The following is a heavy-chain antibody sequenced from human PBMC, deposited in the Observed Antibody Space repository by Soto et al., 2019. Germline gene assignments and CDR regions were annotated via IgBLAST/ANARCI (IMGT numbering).Heavy chain of an antibody. D-gene: IGHD5-18*01. Sequence: QVQLVESGGGVVQPGRSLRLSCAASGFTFSSYGMHWVRQAPGKGLEWVAVIWYDGSNKYYADSVKGRFTISRDNSKNTLYLQMNSLRAEDTAVYYCARKGGYSYGCDYWGLGTLVTVSS. V-gene: IGHV3-33*01. J-gene: IGHJ4*02. CDR2: IWYDGSNK. CDR1: GFTFSSYG. CDR3: ARKGGYSYGCDY.